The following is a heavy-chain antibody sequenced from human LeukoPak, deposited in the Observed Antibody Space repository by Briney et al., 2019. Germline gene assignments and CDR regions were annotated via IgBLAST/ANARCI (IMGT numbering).Heavy chain of an antibody. CDR1: GFTVSSSY. J-gene: IGHJ4*02. V-gene: IGHV3-53*01. Sequence: GGSLRLSCAASGFTVSSSYMSWVRQAPGKGLEWVSILYYGGHTYYGASVKGRFTISRDNSKNTVYLQMNSLRAEDTAVYYCARDRPYYYDSSDYYYHDYWGQGTLVTVSS. D-gene: IGHD3-22*01. CDR3: ARDRPYYYDSSDYYYHDY. CDR2: LYYGGHT.